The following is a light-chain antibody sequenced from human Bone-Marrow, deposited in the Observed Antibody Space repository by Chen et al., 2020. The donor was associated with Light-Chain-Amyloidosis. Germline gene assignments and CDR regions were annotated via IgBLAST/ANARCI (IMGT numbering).Light chain of an antibody. CDR2: RDT. V-gene: IGLV3-25*03. J-gene: IGLJ2*01. CDR3: QSTDSSGTYEVI. CDR1: DLPTKY. Sequence: SYELTQPPSVSVSPGQTARITCSGDDLPTKYAYWYQQKPGQAPVLGIHRDTERPSGISGRFAGTSAGTTATLTISGVQAEDEADYHCQSTDSSGTYEVIIGGGTKLTVL.